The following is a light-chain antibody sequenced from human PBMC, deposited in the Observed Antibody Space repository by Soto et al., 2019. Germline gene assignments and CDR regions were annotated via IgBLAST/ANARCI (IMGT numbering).Light chain of an antibody. CDR3: QQHYNTTRT. Sequence: EIQRTESASSLSASVGYRVTITCGTSQPISDYLNWYQQKQGKAPTLLIYTASNLQSGVPSRFSGSVSGTHGTITISSLKHEDGATYYCQQHYNTTRTFGQGTKVDIK. J-gene: IGKJ1*01. V-gene: IGKV1-39*01. CDR1: QPISDY. CDR2: TAS.